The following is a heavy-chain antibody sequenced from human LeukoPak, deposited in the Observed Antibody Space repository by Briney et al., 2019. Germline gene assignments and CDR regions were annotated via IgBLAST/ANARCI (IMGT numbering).Heavy chain of an antibody. Sequence: GGSLRLSCAASGFRFSSYAMSWVRQAPGKGLEWVSGISGSGWNTYYADSVKGRSIISRDNSKNMLYLQMNSQRAEDTAVYYCAKDFKPQLVLFDYWGQGTLVTVSS. CDR3: AKDFKPQLVLFDY. D-gene: IGHD6-13*01. CDR2: ISGSGWNT. V-gene: IGHV3-23*01. CDR1: GFRFSSYA. J-gene: IGHJ4*02.